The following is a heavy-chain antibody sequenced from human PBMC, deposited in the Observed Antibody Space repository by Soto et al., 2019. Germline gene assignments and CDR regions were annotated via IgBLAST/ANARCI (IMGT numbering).Heavy chain of an antibody. D-gene: IGHD3-3*01. J-gene: IGHJ3*02. V-gene: IGHV2-5*02. CDR2: IYWDDDK. CDR1: GFSLSTSGVG. Sequence: QITLKESGPTLVKPTQTLTLTCTFSGFSLSTSGVGVGWIRQPPGKALEWLALIYWDDDKRYSPSLKSRLTITKDTSKNQVVLTMTNMDPVDTATYYCAHRLSYYDFWRRGSRGAFDIWGQGTMVTVSS. CDR3: AHRLSYYDFWRRGSRGAFDI.